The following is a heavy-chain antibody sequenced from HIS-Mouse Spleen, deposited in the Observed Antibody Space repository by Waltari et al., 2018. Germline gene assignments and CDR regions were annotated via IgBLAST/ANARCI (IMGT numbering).Heavy chain of an antibody. D-gene: IGHD1-26*01. Sequence: QLQLQESGPGQVKPLETLSLTCTVSGGSISSSSYYWGWIRQPPGKGLEWIGSIYYSGSTYYNPSLKSRVTISVDTSKNQFSLKLSSVTAADTAVYYCARDRELYFDYWGQGTLVTVSS. CDR3: ARDRELYFDY. CDR1: GGSISSSSYY. J-gene: IGHJ4*02. V-gene: IGHV4-39*07. CDR2: IYYSGST.